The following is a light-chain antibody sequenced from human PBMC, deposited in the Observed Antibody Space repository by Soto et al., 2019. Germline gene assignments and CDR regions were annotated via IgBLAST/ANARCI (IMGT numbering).Light chain of an antibody. CDR1: SSNIGSTYD. Sequence: QSVLTQPPSVSGAPGQRVTISCTGSSSNIGSTYDVQWYQQLPGTAPKLLIHGNTNRPSGVPDRFSGSKSGTSASLAITGLQADEEADYYCQSYDDCLSVHYVFGTGTKLTVL. CDR3: QSYDDCLSVHYV. V-gene: IGLV1-40*01. CDR2: GNT. J-gene: IGLJ1*01.